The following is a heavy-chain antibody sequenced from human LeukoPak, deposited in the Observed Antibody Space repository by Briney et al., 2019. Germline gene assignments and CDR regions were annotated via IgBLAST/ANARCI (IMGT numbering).Heavy chain of an antibody. V-gene: IGHV7-4-1*02. Sequence: ASVKVSCKASGYTFTSYAMNWVRQAPGQGLEWMGWINTNTGNPTYAQGFTGRFVFSLGTSVSTAYLQISSLKAEDTAVYYCARDFRSHLWVEWLTKGFDPWGQGTLVTVSS. CDR1: GYTFTSYA. CDR3: ARDFRSHLWVEWLTKGFDP. CDR2: INTNTGNP. D-gene: IGHD3-3*01. J-gene: IGHJ5*02.